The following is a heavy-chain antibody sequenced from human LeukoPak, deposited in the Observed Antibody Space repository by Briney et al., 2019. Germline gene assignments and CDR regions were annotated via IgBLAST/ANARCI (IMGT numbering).Heavy chain of an antibody. CDR2: INPSGSST. D-gene: IGHD2-8*02. J-gene: IGHJ4*02. CDR3: AREESGGYFDY. Sequence: ASVKVSCKASGFTFTNYYMHWVRQAPGQGLEWMGLINPSGSSTNYAQKFRGRVTMTRDTSTTTVYMELSSLRSEDTAVYYCAREESGGYFDYGGQGNLVTVSS. V-gene: IGHV1-46*01. CDR1: GFTFTNYY.